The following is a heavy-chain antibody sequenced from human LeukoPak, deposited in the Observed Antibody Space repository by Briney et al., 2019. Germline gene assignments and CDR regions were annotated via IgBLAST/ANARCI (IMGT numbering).Heavy chain of an antibody. J-gene: IGHJ4*02. Sequence: GGSLRLSCAASGLTVSSNYMSWVRQAPGKGLECVSVIYSGGRTFYADSVKGRFIISRDNSKNTLFLQMNSLRAEDTAVYYCARDLYYGSGGYYFDYWDQGTLVTVSS. D-gene: IGHD3-10*01. V-gene: IGHV3-66*01. CDR2: IYSGGRT. CDR1: GLTVSSNY. CDR3: ARDLYYGSGGYYFDY.